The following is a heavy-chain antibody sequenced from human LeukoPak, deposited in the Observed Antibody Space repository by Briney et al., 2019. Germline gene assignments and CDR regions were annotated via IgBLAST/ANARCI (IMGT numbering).Heavy chain of an antibody. CDR2: IYHSGTT. D-gene: IGHD6-19*01. J-gene: IGHJ4*02. CDR1: GYSISSGYY. CDR3: ARHERSVAVAGSFDF. Sequence: PSETLSLTCTVSGYSISSGYYWGWLRQPPGKGLEWIGSIYHSGTTHYNPSLKSRVTISVDTSKNNFSLKLTSLTVADTAVYYCARHERSVAVAGSFDFWGQGTLVTVSS. V-gene: IGHV4-38-2*02.